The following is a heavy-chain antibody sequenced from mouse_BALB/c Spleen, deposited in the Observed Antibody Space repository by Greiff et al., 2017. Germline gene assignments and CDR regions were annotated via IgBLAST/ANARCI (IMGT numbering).Heavy chain of an antibody. D-gene: IGHD1-1*01. CDR1: GFSLTSYG. Sequence: QVHVKQSGPGLVQPSQSLSITCTVSGFSLTSYGVHWVRQSPGKGLEWLGVIWSGGSTDYNAAFISRLSISKDNSKSQVFFKMNSLQANDTAIYYCARNNLYYGSSLDYWGQGTTLTVSS. J-gene: IGHJ2*01. V-gene: IGHV2-2*02. CDR3: ARNNLYYGSSLDY. CDR2: IWSGGST.